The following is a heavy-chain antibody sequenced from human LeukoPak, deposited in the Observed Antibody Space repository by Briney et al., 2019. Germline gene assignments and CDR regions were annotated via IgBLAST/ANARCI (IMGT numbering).Heavy chain of an antibody. CDR2: IRYDGSNK. V-gene: IGHV3-30*02. D-gene: IGHD3-3*01. CDR1: GFTFSSYG. CDR3: AKDITIFGVVIQPDY. J-gene: IGHJ4*02. Sequence: GGSLRLSCAASGFTFSSYGMHWVRQAPGMGLEWVAFIRYDGSNKYYADSVKGRFTISRDNSKNTLYLQMNSLRAEDTTVYYCAKDITIFGVVIQPDYWGQGTLVTVSS.